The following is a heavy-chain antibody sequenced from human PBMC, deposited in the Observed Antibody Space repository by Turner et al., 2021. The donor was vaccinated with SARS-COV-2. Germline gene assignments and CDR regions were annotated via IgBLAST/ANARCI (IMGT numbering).Heavy chain of an antibody. CDR3: MRHDHYGSASINWFNS. J-gene: IGHJ5*01. D-gene: IGHD3-10*01. V-gene: IGHV4-39*01. CDR1: GASIRTSHDY. CDR2: IYYSGRT. Sequence: QLQLQESGPGLVRPSETLSLICTVSGASIRTSHDYWGWIRQPPGKGLEWIGSIYYSGRTFYNPTVKSRVTISVDTSKNDFSLQLSSVTAADTAVYYCMRHDHYGSASINWFNSWGQGTLVTVSS.